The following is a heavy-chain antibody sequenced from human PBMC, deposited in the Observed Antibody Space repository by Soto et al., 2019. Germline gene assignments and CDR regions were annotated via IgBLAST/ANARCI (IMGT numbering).Heavy chain of an antibody. CDR1: GFTISNNY. Sequence: EVQLVESGGGLVQPGGSLRLSCAASGFTISNNYMSWVHQAPGKGLEWVSVIYSGGSTYYADSVKGRFTISRDNSKNTLYLQMNSLRADDTAVYYCASVPVPGTTRYFDLWGRGTLVTVSS. CDR2: IYSGGST. V-gene: IGHV3-66*01. D-gene: IGHD6-19*01. J-gene: IGHJ2*01. CDR3: ASVPVPGTTRYFDL.